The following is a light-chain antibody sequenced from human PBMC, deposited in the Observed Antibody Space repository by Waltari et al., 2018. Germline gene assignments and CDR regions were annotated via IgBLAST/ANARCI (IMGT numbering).Light chain of an antibody. J-gene: IGKJ3*01. CDR2: DAS. CDR1: QDISNY. CDR3: QQYDNLLT. V-gene: IGKV1-33*01. Sequence: VGDRVTITCQASQDISNYLNWYQQKPGKAPKLLIYDASNLETGVPSRFSGSGSGTDFTFTISSLQPEDIATYYCQQYDNLLTFGPGTKVDIK.